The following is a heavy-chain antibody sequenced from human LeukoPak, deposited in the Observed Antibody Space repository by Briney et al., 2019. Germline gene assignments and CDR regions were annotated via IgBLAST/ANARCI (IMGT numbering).Heavy chain of an antibody. Sequence: SGTLSLTCTVSGGSISSNYWSWIRQPAGKGLEWIGRIYTSGSTNYNPSLKSRVTMSVDTSKNQFSLKLSSVTAADTAVYYCARDSSYGDYVFDYWGQGTLVTVSS. CDR1: GGSISSNY. CDR3: ARDSSYGDYVFDY. D-gene: IGHD4-17*01. V-gene: IGHV4-4*07. CDR2: IYTSGST. J-gene: IGHJ4*02.